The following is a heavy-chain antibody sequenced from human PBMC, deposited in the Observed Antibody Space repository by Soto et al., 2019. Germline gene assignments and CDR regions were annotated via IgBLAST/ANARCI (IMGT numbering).Heavy chain of an antibody. J-gene: IGHJ4*02. V-gene: IGHV3-23*01. CDR2: ISGAGTSK. CDR3: AKDLLSTVTTLGH. Sequence: EVQLLDSGGGFVQPGGSLRLSCAASGYTFSSYVMTWGRLAPGKGLEWVSSISGAGTSKFYADSVKGRFTIARDNSKNILYLEMDSLRAEDTAVYYCAKDLLSTVTTLGHWGQGTLVTVSA. D-gene: IGHD4-17*01. CDR1: GYTFSSYV.